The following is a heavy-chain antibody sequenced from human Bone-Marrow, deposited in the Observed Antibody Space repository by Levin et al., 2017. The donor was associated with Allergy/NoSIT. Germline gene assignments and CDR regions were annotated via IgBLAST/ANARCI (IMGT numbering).Heavy chain of an antibody. J-gene: IGHJ4*02. CDR1: GFTFDNCN. D-gene: IGHD4-17*01. V-gene: IGHV3-30-3*01. CDR2: ISYDGSNR. Sequence: GGSLRLSCAASGFTFDNCNMHWVRQAPGKGLEWVAIISYDGSNRYYGDSAKGRFTISRDNSKNTLHLQIDSLRAEDTAVYYCAGGRGFYGDFDPLFDYWCQGTLVTVPS. CDR3: AGGRGFYGDFDPLFDY.